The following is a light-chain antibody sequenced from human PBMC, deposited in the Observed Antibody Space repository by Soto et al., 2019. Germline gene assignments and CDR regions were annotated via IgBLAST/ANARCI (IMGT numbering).Light chain of an antibody. CDR1: QSISSH. V-gene: IGKV1-39*01. J-gene: IGKJ2*01. CDR2: VAS. CDR3: QQSDSTPYT. Sequence: IQMTQPPSSQSASVGDRVTITCRASQSISSHLNWYQQKPGTAPKLLIYVASSLQSGVPSRFTGSGSGTDFTLTISSLQPEDFAIYYCQQSDSTPYTFGQGTKLEIK.